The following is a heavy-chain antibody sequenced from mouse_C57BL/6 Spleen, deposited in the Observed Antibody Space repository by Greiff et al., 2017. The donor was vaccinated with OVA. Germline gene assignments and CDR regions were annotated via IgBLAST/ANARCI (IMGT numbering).Heavy chain of an antibody. D-gene: IGHD3-1*01. J-gene: IGHJ2*01. Sequence: VQLQQSGAELVRPGASVTLSCKASGYTFTDYEMHWVKQTPVHGLEWIGAIDPETGGTAYNQKFKGKAILTADKSSSTAYMELRSLTSEDSAVYYCTRWGYYYFDYWGQGTTLTVSS. CDR2: IDPETGGT. CDR1: GYTFTDYE. V-gene: IGHV1-15*01. CDR3: TRWGYYYFDY.